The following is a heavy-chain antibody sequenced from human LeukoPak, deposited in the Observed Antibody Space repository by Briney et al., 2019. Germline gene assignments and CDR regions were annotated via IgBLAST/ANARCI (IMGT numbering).Heavy chain of an antibody. CDR1: GYTFTSYG. J-gene: IGHJ4*02. CDR3: ARVGAAYYDILTGSHGDY. CDR2: ISAYNGNT. Sequence: ASVRVSCKASGYTFTSYGISWVRQAPGQGLEWMGWISAYNGNTNYAQKLQGRVTMTTDTSTSTAYMELRSLRSDDTAVYYCARVGAAYYDILTGSHGDYWGQGTLVTVSS. D-gene: IGHD3-9*01. V-gene: IGHV1-18*01.